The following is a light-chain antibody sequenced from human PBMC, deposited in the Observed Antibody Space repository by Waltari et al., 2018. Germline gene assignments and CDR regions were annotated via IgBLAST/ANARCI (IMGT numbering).Light chain of an antibody. V-gene: IGKV1-33*01. J-gene: IGKJ4*01. CDR1: RDINNY. Sequence: DTQMTQSPSPLSAPVGARVTITCQASRDINNYLNWYQQKPGKAPKLLIYDASTLETGVPSRFSGSGSGTDFTLTISSLQAEDVAVYYCQQLDKYPLTFGGGTKVEIK. CDR3: QQLDKYPLT. CDR2: DAS.